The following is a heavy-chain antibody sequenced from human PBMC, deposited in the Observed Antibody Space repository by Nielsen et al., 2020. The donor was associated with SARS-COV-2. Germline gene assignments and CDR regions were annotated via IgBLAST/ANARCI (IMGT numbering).Heavy chain of an antibody. Sequence: GESLKIYCAASGFAFSYFAIHWVRQAPGKGLEWVDLISNDGTKKFYSDSVRGRFTISRDEPRNTVYLQANSLRLEDTAIYYCAINHYGTFETSGFYEYWGQGTLVSVSS. CDR3: AINHYGTFETSGFYEY. J-gene: IGHJ4*02. V-gene: IGHV3-30*14. CDR2: ISNDGTKK. CDR1: GFAFSYFA. D-gene: IGHD1-14*01.